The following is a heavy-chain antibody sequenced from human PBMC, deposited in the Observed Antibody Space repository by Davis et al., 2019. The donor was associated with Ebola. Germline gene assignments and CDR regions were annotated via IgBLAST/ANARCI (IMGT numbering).Heavy chain of an antibody. CDR1: GGSFSGYY. D-gene: IGHD1-26*01. Sequence: MPSETLSLTCAVYGGSFSGYYWSWIRQPPGKGLEWIGEINHSGSTNYNPSLKSRVTISVDTSTNEFSLKLNSVTAADSAVYFCARPLDLVGATYFDYWGQGTLVAVSS. J-gene: IGHJ4*02. V-gene: IGHV4-34*01. CDR2: INHSGST. CDR3: ARPLDLVGATYFDY.